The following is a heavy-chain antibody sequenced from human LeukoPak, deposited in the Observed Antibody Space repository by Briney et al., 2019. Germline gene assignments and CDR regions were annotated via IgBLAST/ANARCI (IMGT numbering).Heavy chain of an antibody. Sequence: GGSLRLSCAASGFTFSSYGMHWVRQAPGKGLEWVAFIRYDGSNKYYADSVKGRFTISRDNSKNTLYLQMNSLRAEDTAVYYCTRLFPSQTAVSEVDWGLGTLVTVSS. D-gene: IGHD6-19*01. CDR3: TRLFPSQTAVSEVD. CDR2: IRYDGSNK. J-gene: IGHJ4*02. V-gene: IGHV3-30*02. CDR1: GFTFSSYG.